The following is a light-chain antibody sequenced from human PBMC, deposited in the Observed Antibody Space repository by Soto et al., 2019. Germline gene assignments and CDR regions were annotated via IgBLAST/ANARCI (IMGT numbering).Light chain of an antibody. CDR3: SSYTSSRTLYV. J-gene: IGLJ1*01. CDR2: DVS. Sequence: QSVLTQPASVSESPGQSITISCTGTSSDVGGYNYVSWYQQHPGTAPKLMIYDVSNRPSGVSNRFSGSKSGNTASLTISGLQAEDEADYYCSSYTSSRTLYVFGTGTKVTVL. V-gene: IGLV2-14*01. CDR1: SSDVGGYNY.